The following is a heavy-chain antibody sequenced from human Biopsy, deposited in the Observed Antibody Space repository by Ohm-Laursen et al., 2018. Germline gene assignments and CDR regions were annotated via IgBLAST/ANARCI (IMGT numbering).Heavy chain of an antibody. CDR2: IYSSGST. V-gene: IGHV4-4*07. CDR3: ARATNSTGWPYYYFYGMDV. J-gene: IGHJ6*02. CDR1: GGSLSSYY. D-gene: IGHD2/OR15-2a*01. Sequence: SDTLSLTCPVSGGSLSSYYWSWIRQPAGKGLEWIGRIYSSGSTNYNPSLKSRVTLSMDTSKRQFSLRLNSVTAADTAVYYCARATNSTGWPYYYFYGMDVWGQGTTVTVSS.